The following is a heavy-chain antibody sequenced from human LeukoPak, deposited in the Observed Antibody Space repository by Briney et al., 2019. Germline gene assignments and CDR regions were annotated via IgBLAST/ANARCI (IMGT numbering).Heavy chain of an antibody. D-gene: IGHD6-13*01. CDR3: ARDGGSSSWYRGYFQH. V-gene: IGHV4-59*12. CDR2: IYYSGST. CDR1: GVSISSYH. J-gene: IGHJ1*01. Sequence: SETLSLTCTVSGVSISSYHWSWIRRPPGKGLEWIGCIYYSGSTNHNPSLKSRVTISVDTSKNQFSLKLSSVTAADTAVYYCARDGGSSSWYRGYFQHWGQGTLVTVSS.